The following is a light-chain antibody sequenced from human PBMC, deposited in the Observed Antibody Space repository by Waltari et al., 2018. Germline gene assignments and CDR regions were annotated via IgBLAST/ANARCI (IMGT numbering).Light chain of an antibody. J-gene: IGKJ3*01. Sequence: DIQMTQSPSIVSASVGARLSITCRYSQSISGWLAWYQHNPGKPPQLLLYKASALQNGGPSRFSGSGAGTELTLTISSLQPDDFATYYCQHYDTYAPAFRPGTKVHIK. V-gene: IGKV1-5*03. CDR1: QSISGW. CDR2: KAS. CDR3: QHYDTYAPA.